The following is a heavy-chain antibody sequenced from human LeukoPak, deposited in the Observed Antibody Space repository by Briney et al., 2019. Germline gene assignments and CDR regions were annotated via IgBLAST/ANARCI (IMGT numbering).Heavy chain of an antibody. CDR3: ASGGREWNFDY. J-gene: IGHJ4*02. V-gene: IGHV4-59*11. Sequence: SETLSLTCTVSGGLLSSHYWRWPRHPPGKGLEWIGYHSYCGRPNYPPSLKRRVTISVDTSKNQFSLKLRSVTAADTAVYYCASGGREWNFDYWGQGTLVTVSS. D-gene: IGHD3-16*01. CDR1: GGLLSSHY. CDR2: HSYCGRP.